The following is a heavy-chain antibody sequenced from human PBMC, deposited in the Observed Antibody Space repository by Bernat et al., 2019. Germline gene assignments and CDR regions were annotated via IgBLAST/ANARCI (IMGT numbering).Heavy chain of an antibody. CDR1: GFTFSSYG. CDR3: AAPILTGYYSGPSPPEPGEDY. D-gene: IGHD3-9*01. V-gene: IGHV3-30*03. CDR2: ISYDGSNK. Sequence: QVQLVESGGGVVQPGRSLRLSCAASGFTFSSYGMHWVRQAPGKGLEWVAVISYDGSNKYYADSVKGRFTISRDNSKNTLYLQMNSLRAEDTAVYYCAAPILTGYYSGPSPPEPGEDYWGQGTLVTVSS. J-gene: IGHJ4*02.